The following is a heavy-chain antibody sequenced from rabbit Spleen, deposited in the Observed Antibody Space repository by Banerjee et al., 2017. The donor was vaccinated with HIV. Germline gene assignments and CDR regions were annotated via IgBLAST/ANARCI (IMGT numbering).Heavy chain of an antibody. CDR1: GFDFGYYG. CDR2: IDPVFSST. D-gene: IGHD8-1*01. J-gene: IGHJ6*01. CDR3: ARDTGSSFSSYGMDL. V-gene: IGHV1S47*01. Sequence: QEQLVESGGGLVRPGGSLKLSCKASGFDFGYYGASWVRQAPGKGLEWIGYIDPVFSSTHYASWVNGRFTISSDNAQNTVYLQLNSLTAADTATYFCARDTGSSFSSYGMDLWGPGPLVTVS.